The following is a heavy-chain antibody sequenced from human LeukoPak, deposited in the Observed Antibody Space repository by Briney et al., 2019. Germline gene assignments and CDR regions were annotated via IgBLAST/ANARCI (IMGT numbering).Heavy chain of an antibody. V-gene: IGHV4-30-2*01. CDR2: IYHSGST. CDR3: ARESVMVRGEGWFDP. CDR1: GGSISSGGYS. D-gene: IGHD3-10*01. J-gene: IGHJ5*02. Sequence: SETLSLTCAVSGGSISSGGYSWSWIRQPPGKGLEWIGYIYHSGSTYYNPSLKSRVTISVDRSKNQFSLKLSSVTAADTAVYYCARESVMVRGEGWFDPWGRGTLVTVSS.